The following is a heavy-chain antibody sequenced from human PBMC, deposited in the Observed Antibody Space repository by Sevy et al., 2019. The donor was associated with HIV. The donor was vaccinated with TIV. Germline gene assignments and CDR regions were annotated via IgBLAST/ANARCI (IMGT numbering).Heavy chain of an antibody. CDR3: ARAPGAGKSNWFEP. J-gene: IGHJ5*02. V-gene: IGHV4-30-2*01. CDR1: GGSISSGGYS. CDR2: IYHSGST. D-gene: IGHD6-13*01. Sequence: SETLSLTCAVSGGSISSGGYSWSWIRQPPGKGLEWIGYIYHSGSTYYNPSLKSRVTISVDRSKYQFSLKLSSVTAAGTGVYFCARAPGAGKSNWFEPWGPGNLVTVSS.